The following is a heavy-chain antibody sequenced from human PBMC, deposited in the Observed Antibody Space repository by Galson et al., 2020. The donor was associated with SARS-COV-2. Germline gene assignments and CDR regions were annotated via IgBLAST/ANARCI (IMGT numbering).Heavy chain of an antibody. Sequence: GSLRLSCEASAFTFSDYAMNWVRQAPGEGLEWVSSISRGSSYIYYADSVKGRFTISRDNAKNSLYLQMNSLRGEDAAVYYCASSIAAAGLGKYGMDVWGQGTTVTVS. D-gene: IGHD6-13*01. J-gene: IGHJ6*02. CDR2: ISRGSSYI. V-gene: IGHV3-21*01. CDR3: ASSIAAAGLGKYGMDV. CDR1: AFTFSDYA.